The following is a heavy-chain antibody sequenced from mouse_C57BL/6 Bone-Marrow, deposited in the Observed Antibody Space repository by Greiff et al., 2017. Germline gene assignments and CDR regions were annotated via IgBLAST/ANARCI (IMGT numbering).Heavy chain of an antibody. D-gene: IGHD1-1*01. CDR2: IDPETGGT. CDR3: TRSRYYGSSSFAY. V-gene: IGHV1-15*01. CDR1: GYTFTDYE. Sequence: LQESGAELVRPGASVTLSCKASGYTFTDYEMHWVKQTPVHGLEWIGAIDPETGGTAYNQKFKGKAILTADKSSSTAYMELRSLTSEDSAVYYCTRSRYYGSSSFAYWGQGTLVTVSA. J-gene: IGHJ3*01.